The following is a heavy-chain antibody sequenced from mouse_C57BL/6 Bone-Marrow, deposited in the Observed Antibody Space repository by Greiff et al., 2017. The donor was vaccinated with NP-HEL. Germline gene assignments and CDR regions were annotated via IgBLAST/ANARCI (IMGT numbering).Heavy chain of an antibody. D-gene: IGHD1-1*01. J-gene: IGHJ1*03. CDR3: ARWRYYGSSYPFDWYFDV. Sequence: QVQLQQSGPELVKPGASVKISCKASGYSFTSYYIHWVKQRPGQGLEWIGWIYPGSGNTKYNEKFKGKATLTADTSSSPAYMQLSSLTSEDSAVYYCARWRYYGSSYPFDWYFDVWGTGTTVTVSS. V-gene: IGHV1-66*01. CDR1: GYSFTSYY. CDR2: IYPGSGNT.